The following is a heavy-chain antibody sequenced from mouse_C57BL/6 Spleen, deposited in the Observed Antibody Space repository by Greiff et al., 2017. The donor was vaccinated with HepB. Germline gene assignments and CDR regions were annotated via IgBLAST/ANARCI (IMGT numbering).Heavy chain of an antibody. V-gene: IGHV1-50*01. D-gene: IGHD1-1*01. CDR3: ARGVYGSSKDY. CDR1: GYTFTSYW. J-gene: IGHJ2*01. CDR2: IDPSDSYT. Sequence: QVQLQQPGAELVKPGASVKLSCKASGYTFTSYWMQWVKQRPGQGLEWIGEIDPSDSYTNYNQKFKGKATLTVDTSSSTAYMQLSSLTSEDSAVYYCARGVYGSSKDYWGQGTTLTVSS.